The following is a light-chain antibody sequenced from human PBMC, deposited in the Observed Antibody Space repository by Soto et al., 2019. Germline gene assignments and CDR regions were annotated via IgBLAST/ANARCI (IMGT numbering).Light chain of an antibody. Sequence: QTVVTQEPSFSVSPGGTVTLTCGLSSGSVSTNYYPSWYQQTPGQAPRTLIYNTNTRSSGVPDRFSGSILGNKAALTITGAQADDESNYYCVLYVGTGIWVFGGGTKLTVL. CDR2: NTN. CDR3: VLYVGTGIWV. J-gene: IGLJ2*01. V-gene: IGLV8-61*01. CDR1: SGSVSTNYY.